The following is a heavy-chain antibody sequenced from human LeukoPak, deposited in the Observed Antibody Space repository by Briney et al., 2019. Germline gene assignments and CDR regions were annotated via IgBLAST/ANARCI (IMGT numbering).Heavy chain of an antibody. V-gene: IGHV3-30*19. CDR1: GFTFSSYG. J-gene: IGHJ4*02. CDR2: ISYDGSNK. CDR3: ARDYYDSSGYPRFDY. D-gene: IGHD3-22*01. Sequence: PGGSLRLSCAASGFTFSSYGMHWVRQAPGKGLEWVAVISYDGSNKYYADSVKGRFTISRDNSKNTLYLQMNSLRAEDTAVYYCARDYYDSSGYPRFDYWGRGTLVTVSS.